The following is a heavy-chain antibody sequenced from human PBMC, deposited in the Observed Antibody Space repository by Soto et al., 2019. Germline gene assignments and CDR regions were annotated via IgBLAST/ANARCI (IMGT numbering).Heavy chain of an antibody. D-gene: IGHD2-8*01. CDR1: GFTFSSYE. CDR3: ARVIVLMVSDPGISLEV. Sequence: PGGSLRLACAASGFTFSSYERNCVRQAPGKGLEWVSYISSSGITIYYADSVKGRFTISRDNAKNSLYLQMNSLRAEETALSYCARVIVLMVSDPGISLEVWGQETTVT. CDR2: ISSSGITI. J-gene: IGHJ6*02. V-gene: IGHV3-48*03.